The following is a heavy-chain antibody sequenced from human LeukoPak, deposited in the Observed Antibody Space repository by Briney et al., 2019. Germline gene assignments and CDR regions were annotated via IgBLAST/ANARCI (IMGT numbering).Heavy chain of an antibody. Sequence: PGGSLRLSCAASGFTFSSYAMHWVRQAPGKGLKWVAVISYDGSNKYYADSVKGRFTISRDNSKNTLYLQMNSLRAEDTAVHYCAREIYYYDNSGPPLDYWGQGTLVTVSS. CDR1: GFTFSSYA. J-gene: IGHJ4*02. CDR2: ISYDGSNK. D-gene: IGHD3-22*01. V-gene: IGHV3-30-3*01. CDR3: AREIYYYDNSGPPLDY.